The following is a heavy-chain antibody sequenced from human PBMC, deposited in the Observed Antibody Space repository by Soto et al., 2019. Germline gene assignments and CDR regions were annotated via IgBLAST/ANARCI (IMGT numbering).Heavy chain of an antibody. CDR2: IYHSGNT. CDR1: GVAISSYF. Sequence: PSETLSLTGTVYGVAISSYFWAWIRQVPGKGLEFMGYIYHSGNTNYNPSLKSRVSMSVDTSKNQVSLHLTSVTAADTAVYFCARVGPFYDLHWGQGTLVTVSS. J-gene: IGHJ4*02. CDR3: ARVGPFYDLH. V-gene: IGHV4-59*01. D-gene: IGHD3-3*01.